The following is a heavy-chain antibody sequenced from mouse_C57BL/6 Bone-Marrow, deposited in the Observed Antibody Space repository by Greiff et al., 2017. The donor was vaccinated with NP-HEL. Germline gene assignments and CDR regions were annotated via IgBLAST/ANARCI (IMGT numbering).Heavy chain of an antibody. V-gene: IGHV3-6*01. D-gene: IGHD6-1*01. J-gene: IGHJ4*01. CDR1: GYSITSGYY. Sequence: EVHLVESGPGLVKPSQSLSLTCSVTGYSITSGYYWNWIRQFPGNKLEWMGYISYDGSNNYNPSLKNRISITRDTSKNQFFLKLNSVTTEDTATYYCARDPPLKAMDYWGQGTSVTVSS. CDR2: ISYDGSN. CDR3: ARDPPLKAMDY.